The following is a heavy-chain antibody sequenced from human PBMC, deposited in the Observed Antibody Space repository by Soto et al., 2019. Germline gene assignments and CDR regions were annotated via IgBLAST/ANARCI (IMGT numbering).Heavy chain of an antibody. Sequence: VGSLRLSCEASGFTFSTYGMQWIRQAPGKGLEWLAIIWNDGSNEYYADSVKGRFTISRDNSKNTLYLQLNNLRAEDTAVYFCARDKTDIGGYSASWGQGTLVTVSS. CDR2: IWNDGSNE. J-gene: IGHJ4*02. V-gene: IGHV3-33*01. D-gene: IGHD3-22*01. CDR3: ARDKTDIGGYSAS. CDR1: GFTFSTYG.